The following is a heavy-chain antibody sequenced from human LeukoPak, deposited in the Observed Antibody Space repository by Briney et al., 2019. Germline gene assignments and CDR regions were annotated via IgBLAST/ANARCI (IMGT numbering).Heavy chain of an antibody. CDR1: GFTFSSYG. CDR2: ISYDGSNK. V-gene: IGHV3-30*03. Sequence: PGGSLRLSCAASGFTFSSYGMHWVRQAPGKGLEWVAVISYDGSNKYYADSVKGRFTISRDNSKNTLYLQMNSLRAEDAAVYYCARGAGFDYGGNRGLDYWGQGTLVTVSS. D-gene: IGHD4-23*01. CDR3: ARGAGFDYGGNRGLDY. J-gene: IGHJ4*02.